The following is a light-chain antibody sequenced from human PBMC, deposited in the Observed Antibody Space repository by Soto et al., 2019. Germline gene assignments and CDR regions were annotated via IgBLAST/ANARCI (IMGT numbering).Light chain of an antibody. CDR1: SSDVGSYNL. V-gene: IGLV2-23*01. CDR2: EGS. CDR3: CSYAGSSTYVV. Sequence: QSALTQPASVSGSLGQSITISCTGTSSDVGSYNLVSWYQQHPGKAPKLMIYEGSKRPSGVSNRFSGSKSGNTASLTISGLQAEDEADYYCCSYAGSSTYVVFGGGTKFTVL. J-gene: IGLJ2*01.